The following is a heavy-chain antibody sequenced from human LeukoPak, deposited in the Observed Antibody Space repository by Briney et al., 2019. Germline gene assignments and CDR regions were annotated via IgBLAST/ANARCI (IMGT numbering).Heavy chain of an antibody. J-gene: IGHJ3*02. CDR3: ARDTITIFGVVIMWGSDAFDI. CDR2: IKQDGSEK. CDR1: GFTFSSYW. V-gene: IGHV3-7*01. D-gene: IGHD3-3*01. Sequence: PGGSLRLSCAASGFTFSSYWMSWVRQAPGKGLEWVANIKQDGSEKYYVDSVKGRFTISRDNAKNSLYLQMNSLRAEDTAVYYCARDTITIFGVVIMWGSDAFDIGGQGTMVTVSS.